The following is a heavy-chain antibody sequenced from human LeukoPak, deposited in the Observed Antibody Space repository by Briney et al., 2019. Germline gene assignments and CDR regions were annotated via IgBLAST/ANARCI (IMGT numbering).Heavy chain of an antibody. CDR2: ISGSGGST. CDR3: AKVVGATTSYYYGMDV. J-gene: IGHJ6*02. CDR1: GFTFSSYA. V-gene: IGHV3-23*01. D-gene: IGHD1-26*01. Sequence: GGSLRLSCAASGFTFSSYAMSWVRQAPGKGLEWVSAISGSGGSTYYADSVKGRFTISRDNSKNTLYLQMNSLRAEDTAVYYCAKVVGATTSYYYGMDVWGQGTTVTVSS.